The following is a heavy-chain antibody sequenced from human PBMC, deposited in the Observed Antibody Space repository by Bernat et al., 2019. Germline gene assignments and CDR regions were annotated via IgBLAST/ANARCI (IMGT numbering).Heavy chain of an antibody. J-gene: IGHJ4*02. CDR1: GFTFSSYC. CDR3: ARVGDDRSGGSCYSDY. CDR2: ITDSSTYM. V-gene: IGHV3-21*01. D-gene: IGHD2-15*01. Sequence: EVQLVESGGGLVTPGGSLRLSCAASGFTFSSYCMTWVRQAPGKGLEWVSSITDSSTYMYYADSVRGRFTISRDNAKNSLYLQMNSLRAEDTAVYYCARVGDDRSGGSCYSDYWGQGTLVTVSS.